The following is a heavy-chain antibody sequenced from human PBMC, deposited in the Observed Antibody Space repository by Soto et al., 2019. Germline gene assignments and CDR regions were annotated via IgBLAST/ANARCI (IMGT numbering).Heavy chain of an antibody. CDR3: AREGSGSYPPIYGLDV. J-gene: IGHJ6*02. CDR2: ISGSGATT. D-gene: IGHD1-26*01. CDR1: GFTFSSYA. Sequence: GGSLRLSCAASGFTFSSYAMSWVRQAPGKGLEYVSTISGSGATTYYANSVKGRFTISRDNAKNSLYLQMNSLRDEDTAVYYCAREGSGSYPPIYGLDVWGQGTTVTVSS. V-gene: IGHV3-23*01.